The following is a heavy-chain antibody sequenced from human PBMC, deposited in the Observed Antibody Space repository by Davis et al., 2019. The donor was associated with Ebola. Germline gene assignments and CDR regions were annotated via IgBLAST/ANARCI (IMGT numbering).Heavy chain of an antibody. CDR3: AKNQNVDIVATMRGDYYGMDV. CDR1: GFTFSSYG. Sequence: GGSLRLSCAASGFTFSSYGMHXXXXXXXXXXXXXXVISSYLSTTSYADSVKGRFTISRDNSKNTLYLQMNSLRAEETAVYYCAKNQNVDIVATMRGDYYGMDVWGKGTTVTVSS. V-gene: IGHV3-30*18. J-gene: IGHJ6*04. CDR2: ISSYLSTT. D-gene: IGHD5-12*01.